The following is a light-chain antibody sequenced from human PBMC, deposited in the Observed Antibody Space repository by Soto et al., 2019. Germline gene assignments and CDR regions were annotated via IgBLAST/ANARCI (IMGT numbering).Light chain of an antibody. J-gene: IGKJ1*01. V-gene: IGKV3-15*01. Sequence: EIVMTQSPTTLSVSPGERATLSCRASQSVSSYLAWYQQKPGQAPRLLIYGASTTATGIPARFSGSGSGTEFTLTISSLQSEDFAVYYCQQYNNWPPAFGQGTKVDIK. CDR1: QSVSSY. CDR3: QQYNNWPPA. CDR2: GAS.